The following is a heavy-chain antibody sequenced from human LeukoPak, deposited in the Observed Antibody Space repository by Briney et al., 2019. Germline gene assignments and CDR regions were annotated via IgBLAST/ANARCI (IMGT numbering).Heavy chain of an antibody. CDR1: GFTFSTYV. D-gene: IGHD3-9*01. CDR3: AKGSGYDTDFDY. CDR2: VSDTGDT. Sequence: GGSLRLSCATSGFTFSTYVMSWVRQAPGKGLEWISGVSDTGDTYYADSVTGCFTISRDNSKNTLYLQMNSLTAEDTAVYYCAKGSGYDTDFDYWGQGTLVTVSS. J-gene: IGHJ4*02. V-gene: IGHV3-23*01.